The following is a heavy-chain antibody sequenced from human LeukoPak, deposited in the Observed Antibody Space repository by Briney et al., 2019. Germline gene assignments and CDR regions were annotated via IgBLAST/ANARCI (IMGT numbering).Heavy chain of an antibody. CDR2: ISAYNGNT. CDR3: AREAAGSPRGWFDP. CDR1: GYTFTSYG. V-gene: IGHV1-18*01. Sequence: ASVKVSCKASGYTFTSYGISWVRQAPGQGLEWMGWISAYNGNTHYAQKLQGRVTMTTDTSTSTVYMELSSLRSEDTAVYYCAREAAGSPRGWFDPWGQGTLVTVSS. J-gene: IGHJ5*02. D-gene: IGHD6-13*01.